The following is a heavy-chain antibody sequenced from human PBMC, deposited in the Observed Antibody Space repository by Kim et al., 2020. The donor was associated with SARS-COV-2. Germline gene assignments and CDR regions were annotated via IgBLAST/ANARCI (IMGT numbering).Heavy chain of an antibody. CDR2: ICYSGST. CDR1: GGSISSNSYY. CDR3: ARRGVSGRSHDY. Sequence: SETLSLTCTVSGGSISSNSYYWGWIRQPPVKGLEWIGSICYSGSTYYNPSLKSRVTISVDTSKNQFSLILNSVTAADTAVYYCARRGVSGRSHDYWGHGTLVIVSS. D-gene: IGHD2-8*02. V-gene: IGHV4-39*01. J-gene: IGHJ2*01.